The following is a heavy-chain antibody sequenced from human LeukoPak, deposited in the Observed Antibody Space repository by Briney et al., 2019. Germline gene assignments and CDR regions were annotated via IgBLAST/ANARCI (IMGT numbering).Heavy chain of an antibody. CDR3: ARQEWELLRSFDY. Sequence: SETLSCTCTVSGGSISSSSYYWGWIRQPPGKGLEWIGSIYYSGSTYYNPSLKSRVTISVDTSKNQFSLKLSSVTAADTAVYYCARQEWELLRSFDYWGQGTLVTVSS. CDR1: GGSISSSSYY. V-gene: IGHV4-39*01. CDR2: IYYSGST. D-gene: IGHD1-26*01. J-gene: IGHJ4*02.